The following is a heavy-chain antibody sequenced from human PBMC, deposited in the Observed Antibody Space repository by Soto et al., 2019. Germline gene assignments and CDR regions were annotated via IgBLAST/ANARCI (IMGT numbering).Heavy chain of an antibody. V-gene: IGHV4-39*01. CDR2: IYYSGST. D-gene: IGHD1-26*01. J-gene: IGHJ6*02. CDR1: GGSISSSSYY. CDR3: ATNFTVGYYYGMDV. Sequence: SETLSLTCTVSGGSISSSSYYWGWIRHPPGKGLEWIGSIYYSGSTYYNPSLKSRVTISVDTSKNQFSLKLSSVTAADTAVYYCATNFTVGYYYGMDVWGQGTTVTVSS.